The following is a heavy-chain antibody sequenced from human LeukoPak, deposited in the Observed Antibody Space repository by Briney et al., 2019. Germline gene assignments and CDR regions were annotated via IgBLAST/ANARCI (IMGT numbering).Heavy chain of an antibody. D-gene: IGHD1-1*01. V-gene: IGHV4-61*02. CDR1: GGSISSGNYY. CDR2: IYTSGST. J-gene: IGHJ3*02. Sequence: SQTLSLTCTVSGGSISSGNYYWSWIRQPAGRGLEWIGRIYTSGSTNYNPSLKSRVTISVDMSKNQFSLKLSSVTAADTAVYYCGVCTLNDEAFDIWGQGTMVTASS. CDR3: GVCTLNDEAFDI.